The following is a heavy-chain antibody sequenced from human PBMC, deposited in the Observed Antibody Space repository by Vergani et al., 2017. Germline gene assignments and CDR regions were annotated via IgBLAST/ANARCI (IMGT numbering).Heavy chain of an antibody. CDR2: IIPIFGTA. CDR3: ARPPADYGDPTSYYYMDV. V-gene: IGHV1-69*01. J-gene: IGHJ6*03. Sequence: QVQLVQSGAEVKKPGSSVKVSCKASGGTFSSYAISWVRQAPGQGLEWMGGIIPIFGTANYAQKFQGRVTITADESTSTAYMEVSSLRSEDTAVYYCARPPADYGDPTSYYYMDVWGKGTTVTVSS. D-gene: IGHD4-17*01. CDR1: GGTFSSYA.